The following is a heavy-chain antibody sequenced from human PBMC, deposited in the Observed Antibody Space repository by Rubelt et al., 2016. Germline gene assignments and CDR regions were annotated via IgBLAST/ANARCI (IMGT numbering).Heavy chain of an antibody. V-gene: IGHV4-39*07. CDR2: IYYSGST. CDR1: GGSISSSSYY. J-gene: IGHJ5*02. D-gene: IGHD3-3*01. CDR3: ARAYDFWSGYLVS. Sequence: QLQLQESGPGLVKPSETLSLTCTVSGGSISSSSYYWGWIRQPPGKGLEWIGTIYYSGSTYYNPSLKSRVTIPVDTSENQFSLKLSCVTAADTAVYYCARAYDFWSGYLVSWGQGTLVTVSS.